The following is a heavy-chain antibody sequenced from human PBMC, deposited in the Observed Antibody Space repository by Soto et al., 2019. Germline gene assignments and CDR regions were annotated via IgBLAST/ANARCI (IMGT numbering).Heavy chain of an antibody. CDR2: ISSSSSYI. D-gene: IGHD6-13*01. CDR1: GFTFSSYS. Sequence: AGGSLRLTCAASGFTFSSYSMNWVRQAPGKGLEWVSSISSSSSYIYYADSVKGRFTISRDNAKNSLYLQVNSLRAEDTAVYYCAREGIAAALDYWGQGTLVTVSS. V-gene: IGHV3-21*01. CDR3: AREGIAAALDY. J-gene: IGHJ4*02.